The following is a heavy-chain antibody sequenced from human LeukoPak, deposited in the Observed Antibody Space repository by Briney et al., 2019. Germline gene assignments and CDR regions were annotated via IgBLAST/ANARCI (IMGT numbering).Heavy chain of an antibody. CDR1: GYTFTGYY. J-gene: IGHJ6*03. V-gene: IGHV1-2*02. Sequence: EASVKVSCKASGYTFTGYYMHWVRQAPGQGLEWMGWINPNSGGTNYAQKFQGRVTMTRNTSISTAYMELSSLRSEDTAVYYCARLARDYSGSGSYRPGYYYYYMDVWGKGTTVTISS. CDR2: INPNSGGT. CDR3: ARLARDYSGSGSYRPGYYYYYMDV. D-gene: IGHD3-10*01.